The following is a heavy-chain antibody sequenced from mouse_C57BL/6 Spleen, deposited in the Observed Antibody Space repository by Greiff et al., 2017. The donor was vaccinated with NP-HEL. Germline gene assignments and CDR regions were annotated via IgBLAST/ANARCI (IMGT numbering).Heavy chain of an antibody. CDR1: GYAFSSYW. D-gene: IGHD2-4*01. V-gene: IGHV1-80*01. Sequence: QVQLQQSGAELVKPGASVKISCKASGYAFSSYWLNWVKQRPGKGLEWIGQIYPGDGDTNYNGKFKGKATLTADKSSSPAYMQLSSLTSEDSAVYVCERMRDYEYDPAWFAYWGQGTLVTVSA. CDR2: IYPGDGDT. J-gene: IGHJ3*01. CDR3: ERMRDYEYDPAWFAY.